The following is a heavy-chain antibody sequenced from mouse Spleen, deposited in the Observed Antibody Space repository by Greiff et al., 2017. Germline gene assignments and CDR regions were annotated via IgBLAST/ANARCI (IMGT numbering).Heavy chain of an antibody. Sequence: QVQLQQSGAELVRPGASVTLSCKASGYTFTDYEMHWVKQTPVHGLEWIGAIDPETGGTAYNQKFKGKAILTADKSSSTAYMELRSLTSEDSAVYYCTIYYYGSGAYWGQGTLVTVSA. D-gene: IGHD1-1*01. J-gene: IGHJ3*01. CDR3: TIYYYGSGAY. V-gene: IGHV1-15*01. CDR2: IDPETGGT. CDR1: GYTFTDYE.